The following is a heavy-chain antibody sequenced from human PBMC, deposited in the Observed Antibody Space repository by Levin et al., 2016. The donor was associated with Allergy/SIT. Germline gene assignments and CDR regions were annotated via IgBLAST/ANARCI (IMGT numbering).Heavy chain of an antibody. CDR1: GLTFSSFA. CDR2: ISHDGNNE. Sequence: GGSLRLSCAASGLTFSSFAFHWVRQAPGKGLEWVAVISHDGNNEYYAEPVQGRFTISRDNLRNTVYLEMTSLRTEDAAVYFCAKPPGVGGPGTSFDCWGQGTQVTVSS. CDR3: AKPPGVGGPGTSFDC. V-gene: IGHV3-30-3*01. J-gene: IGHJ4*02. D-gene: IGHD1-26*01.